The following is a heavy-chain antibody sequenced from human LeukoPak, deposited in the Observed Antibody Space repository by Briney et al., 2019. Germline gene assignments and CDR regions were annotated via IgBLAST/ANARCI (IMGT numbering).Heavy chain of an antibody. J-gene: IGHJ2*01. CDR1: GGTFSSYA. V-gene: IGHV1-69*13. CDR2: IIPIFGTA. CDR3: AGVPAAIKNWYFDL. D-gene: IGHD2-2*01. Sequence: SVKVSCKASGGTFSSYAISWVRQAPGQGLEWMGGIIPIFGTANYAQKFQGRVTITADESTSTAYMELSSLRSEDTAVYYCAGVPAAIKNWYFDLWGRGTLVTVSS.